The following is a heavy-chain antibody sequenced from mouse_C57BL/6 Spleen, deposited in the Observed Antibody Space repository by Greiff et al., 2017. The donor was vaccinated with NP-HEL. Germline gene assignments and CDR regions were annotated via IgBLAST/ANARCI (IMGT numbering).Heavy chain of an antibody. J-gene: IGHJ1*03. CDR2: IRNKANGYTT. Sequence: EVQLVESGGGLVQPGGSLSLSCAASGFTFTDYYMSWVRQPPGKALEWLGFIRNKANGYTTEYSASVKGRFTISRDNSQSILYLQMNALRAEDSATYYCARYRGYDGYYGRYFDVWGTGTTVTVSS. D-gene: IGHD2-3*01. CDR1: GFTFTDYY. V-gene: IGHV7-3*01. CDR3: ARYRGYDGYYGRYFDV.